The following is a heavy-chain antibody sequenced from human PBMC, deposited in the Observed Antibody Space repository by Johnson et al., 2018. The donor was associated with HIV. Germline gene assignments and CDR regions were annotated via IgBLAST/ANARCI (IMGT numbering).Heavy chain of an antibody. D-gene: IGHD2-21*02. CDR2: INWNGGNT. V-gene: IGHV3-20*04. Sequence: VQLVESGGGVVRPGGSLRLSCAASGFTFDYYDMTWVRQAPGKGLEWVCGINWNGGNTDYADSVKGRFTISRANAKTSLYLQMNSLRAEDMALYFCVRVGKFCGGDCYSGVDGFDIWGQGTMVTVSA. CDR3: VRVGKFCGGDCYSGVDGFDI. J-gene: IGHJ3*02. CDR1: GFTFDYYD.